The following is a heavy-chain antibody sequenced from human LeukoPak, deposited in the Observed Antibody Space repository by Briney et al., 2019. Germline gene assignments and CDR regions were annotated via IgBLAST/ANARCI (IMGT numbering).Heavy chain of an antibody. D-gene: IGHD2-8*01. CDR2: ITGSGGTT. CDR1: GFTFSTYW. V-gene: IGHV3-23*01. CDR3: AKGPDKYGIKAYADF. J-gene: IGHJ4*02. Sequence: PGGSLRLSCAASGFTFSTYWMHWVRQAPGKGLEWVSAITGSGGTTYYADSAKGRFTISRDNSKNTVYLQMNSLRAEDTAVYYCAKGPDKYGIKAYADFWGQGTLVTVSS.